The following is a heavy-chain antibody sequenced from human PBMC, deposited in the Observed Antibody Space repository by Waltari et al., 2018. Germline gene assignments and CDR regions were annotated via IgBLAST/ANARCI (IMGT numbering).Heavy chain of an antibody. CDR1: GYTFTSYD. CDR3: ARGPHSIYDSSGYYQAVGGY. V-gene: IGHV1-8*01. Sequence: QVQLVQSGAEVKKPGASVKVSCKASGYTFTSYDINWVRQATGQGLEWMGWMNPNRGNTGFAQKFQGRVTMTRNTSISTAYMELSSLRSEDTAVYYCARGPHSIYDSSGYYQAVGGYWGQGTLVTVSS. D-gene: IGHD3-22*01. J-gene: IGHJ4*02. CDR2: MNPNRGNT.